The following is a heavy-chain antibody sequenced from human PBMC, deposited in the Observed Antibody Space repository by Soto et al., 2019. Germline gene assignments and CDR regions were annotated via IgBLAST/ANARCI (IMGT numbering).Heavy chain of an antibody. CDR3: ARSFHILTRYYLDY. CDR2: IYYSGST. CDR1: YGTILNYY. V-gene: IGHV4-30-4*08. Sequence: LTCTVSYGTILNYYCSRIRKKPGKGLEWIGYIYYSGSTYYNPSLKSRVTISVDTSKNQFSLKLSSVTAADSAVYYCARSFHILTRYYLDYSGEGTLVTVSS. D-gene: IGHD3-9*01. J-gene: IGHJ4*01.